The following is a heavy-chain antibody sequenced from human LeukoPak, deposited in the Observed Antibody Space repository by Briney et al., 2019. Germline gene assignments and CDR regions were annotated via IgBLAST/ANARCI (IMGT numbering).Heavy chain of an antibody. V-gene: IGHV3-15*01. D-gene: IGHD2-15*01. CDR1: GFTFNNAW. CDR2: IKSKNNRGTT. Sequence: GGSLRLSCAVSGFTFNNAWMSWVRQAPGKVLEWVGRIKSKNNRGTTDYAAPVKGRFTNSRDDSKNTLYLQMNSLKIEDTAVYYCTTALATNCSGGSCYVAAFDIWGQGTMVTVSS. CDR3: TTALATNCSGGSCYVAAFDI. J-gene: IGHJ3*02.